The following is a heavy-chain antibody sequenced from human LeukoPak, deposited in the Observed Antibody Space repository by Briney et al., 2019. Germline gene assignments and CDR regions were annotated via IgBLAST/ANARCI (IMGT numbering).Heavy chain of an antibody. V-gene: IGHV3-23*01. Sequence: GGSLRLSCAASGFTFSSYDVSWVRQAPGKGLEWVSALSGSGVSTYYAESVKGRFTISRDNSKNTLFLQRNSLRVEDTAVYYCAKAVSAVVVATYYHYWGQGTLITVSS. CDR3: AKAVSAVVVATYYHY. CDR2: LSGSGVST. D-gene: IGHD2-15*01. J-gene: IGHJ4*02. CDR1: GFTFSSYD.